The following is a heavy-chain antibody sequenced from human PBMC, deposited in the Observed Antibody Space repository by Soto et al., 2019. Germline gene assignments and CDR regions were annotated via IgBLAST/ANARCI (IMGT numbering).Heavy chain of an antibody. CDR1: GGTFSSYT. Sequence: ASVKVSCKASGGTFSSYTISWVRQAPGQGLEWMGRIIPILGIANYAQKFQGRVTITADKSTSTAYMELSSLRSEDTAVYYCARDLFGGYDNSPYYFDYWGQGTLVTVSS. J-gene: IGHJ4*02. CDR2: IIPILGIA. V-gene: IGHV1-69*04. D-gene: IGHD5-12*01. CDR3: ARDLFGGYDNSPYYFDY.